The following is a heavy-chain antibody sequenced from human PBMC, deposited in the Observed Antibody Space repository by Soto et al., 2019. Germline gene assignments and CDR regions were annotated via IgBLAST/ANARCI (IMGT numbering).Heavy chain of an antibody. V-gene: IGHV1-24*01. D-gene: IGHD3-3*01. Sequence: GASVKVSCKVSGYTLTELSMHWVRQAPGKGLEWMGGFDPEDGETIYAQKFQGRVTMTEDTSTDTAYMELSSLRSEDTAVYYCATLYYDFWSGYQRHNWFDPWGQGTLVTVSS. J-gene: IGHJ5*02. CDR2: FDPEDGET. CDR3: ATLYYDFWSGYQRHNWFDP. CDR1: GYTLTELS.